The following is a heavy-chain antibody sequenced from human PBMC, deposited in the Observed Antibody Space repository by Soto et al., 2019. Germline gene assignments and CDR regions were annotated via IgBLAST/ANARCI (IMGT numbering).Heavy chain of an antibody. Sequence: GASVKVSCKASGYTFSRYGISWGRQAPGQGLEWMGWISAYNGNTNYAQKLQGRVTMTTDTSTSTAYMELRSLRSDDTAVYYCARETSYVDLDYWGQGTLVTVSS. J-gene: IGHJ4*02. CDR1: GYTFSRYG. D-gene: IGHD4-17*01. CDR3: ARETSYVDLDY. CDR2: ISAYNGNT. V-gene: IGHV1-18*01.